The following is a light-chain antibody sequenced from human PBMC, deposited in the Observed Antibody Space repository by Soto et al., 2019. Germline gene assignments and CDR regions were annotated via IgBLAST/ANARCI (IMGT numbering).Light chain of an antibody. Sequence: QSALTQPASVSGSPGQSITISCTGTSSDVGSYNLVSWYQQHPGKAPKLMIYEGSKRPSGVSNRFSGSKSGNTASLTISGLQAEDEADYYCCSYAGSSTHAVFRGGTQLTVL. CDR2: EGS. CDR3: CSYAGSSTHAV. CDR1: SSDVGSYNL. V-gene: IGLV2-23*01. J-gene: IGLJ7*01.